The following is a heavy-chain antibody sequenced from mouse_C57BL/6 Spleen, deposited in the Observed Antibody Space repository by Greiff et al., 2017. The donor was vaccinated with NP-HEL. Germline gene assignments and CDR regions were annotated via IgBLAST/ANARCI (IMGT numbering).Heavy chain of an antibody. CDR2: IWSDGST. V-gene: IGHV2-6-1*01. Sequence: QVQLQQSGPGLVAPSQSLSITCTVSGFSLTSYGVHWVRQPPGKGLEWLVVIWSDGSTTYNSALKSRLSISKDNSKSQVFLRMNSLQTDDPAMYYCARQVNWDLYAMDYWGQGTSVTVSS. CDR1: GFSLTSYG. D-gene: IGHD4-1*01. CDR3: ARQVNWDLYAMDY. J-gene: IGHJ4*01.